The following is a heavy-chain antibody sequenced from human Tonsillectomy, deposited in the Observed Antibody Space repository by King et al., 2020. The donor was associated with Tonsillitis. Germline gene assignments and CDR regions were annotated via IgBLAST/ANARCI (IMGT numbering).Heavy chain of an antibody. D-gene: IGHD2-15*01. CDR3: ATYIPHVGFCGGRSCYSSFDS. J-gene: IGHJ4*02. CDR1: GFTFSTYA. Sequence: VQLVESGGGVVQPGRSLRLSCAASGFTFSTYAMHWVRQATGKGLEWVAVISLHGGDIYYADSVKGRFTISRDNSKNTLYLQMDSLRPEDSAVYFCATYIPHVGFCGGRSCYSSFDSWGQGTLVTVSS. V-gene: IGHV3-30*01. CDR2: ISLHGGDI.